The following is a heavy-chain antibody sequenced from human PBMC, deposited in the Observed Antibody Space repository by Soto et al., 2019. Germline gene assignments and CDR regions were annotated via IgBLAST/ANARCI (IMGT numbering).Heavy chain of an antibody. CDR1: GGTFSSYA. J-gene: IGHJ5*02. CDR3: AREGGVITFGGVIVLPNRFDP. V-gene: IGHV1-69*06. CDR2: IIPIFGTA. D-gene: IGHD3-16*02. Sequence: GASVKVSCKASGGTFSSYAISWVRQAPGQGLEWMGGIIPIFGTANYAQKFQGRVTITADKSTSTAYMELSSLRSEDTAVYYCAREGGVITFGGVIVLPNRFDPWGQGTLVPVSS.